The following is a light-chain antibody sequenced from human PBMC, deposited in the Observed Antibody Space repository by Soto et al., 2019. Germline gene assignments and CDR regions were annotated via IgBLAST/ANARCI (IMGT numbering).Light chain of an antibody. J-gene: IGLJ2*01. CDR2: LNSDGSH. V-gene: IGLV4-69*01. Sequence: QPVLTQSPSASASLGASVKLTCTLSSGHSSYAIAWHQQQPEKGTRYLMKLNSDGSHSKGDGIPDRFSGSSSGAERYLTIPSLQSEDEADYYCQTWGTGTLVFGGGTKLTVL. CDR3: QTWGTGTLV. CDR1: SGHSSYA.